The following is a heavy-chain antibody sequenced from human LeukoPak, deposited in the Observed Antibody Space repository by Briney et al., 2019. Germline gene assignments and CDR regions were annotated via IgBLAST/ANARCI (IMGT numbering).Heavy chain of an antibody. Sequence: PGGSLRLSCAASGFTFSSYAMSWVRQAPGKGLEWVSGISGSGGSTFYADSVKGRFTTSRDNSKNTLYLQMNSLRAEDTAVYYCAKDRVAFGGADAFDMWGQGTMVTVSS. CDR1: GFTFSSYA. D-gene: IGHD3-16*01. CDR2: ISGSGGST. J-gene: IGHJ3*02. V-gene: IGHV3-23*01. CDR3: AKDRVAFGGADAFDM.